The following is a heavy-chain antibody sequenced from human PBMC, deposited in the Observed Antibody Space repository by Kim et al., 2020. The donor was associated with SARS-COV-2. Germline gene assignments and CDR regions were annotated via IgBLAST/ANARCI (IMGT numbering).Heavy chain of an antibody. CDR2: IYDSGTT. V-gene: IGHV4-34*01. J-gene: IGHJ4*02. CDR3: AKGLN. Sequence: IYDSGTTNYNPTLKSRVTISIDTSKNRFSLKLNSVTAADTAVYYCAKGLNWGQETLVTVSS.